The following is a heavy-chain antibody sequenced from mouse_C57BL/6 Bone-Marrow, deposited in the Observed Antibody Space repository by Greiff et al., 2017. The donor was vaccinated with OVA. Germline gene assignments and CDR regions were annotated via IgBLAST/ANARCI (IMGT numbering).Heavy chain of an antibody. J-gene: IGHJ4*01. Sequence: EVKVEESGGGLVQPGGSMNLSCAASGFTFSDAWMDWVRQSPEQGLEWVAEIRNKANNHATYYAESVKGRFTISRDDSKSSVYLQMNSLRAEDTGIYYCTLTAQYYAMDYWGQGTSVTVSS. D-gene: IGHD3-2*02. CDR2: IRNKANNHAT. CDR1: GFTFSDAW. CDR3: TLTAQYYAMDY. V-gene: IGHV6-6*01.